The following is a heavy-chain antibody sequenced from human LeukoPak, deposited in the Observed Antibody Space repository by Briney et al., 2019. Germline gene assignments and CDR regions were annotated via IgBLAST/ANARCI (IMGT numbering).Heavy chain of an antibody. J-gene: IGHJ5*02. CDR2: INHSGST. V-gene: IGHV4-34*01. CDR3: ARHLAAAGTRWFDP. D-gene: IGHD6-13*01. Sequence: RASETLSLTCAVYGGSFSGYYWSWIRQPPGKGLEWIGEINHSGSTNYNPSLKSRVTISVDTSKNQFSLKLSSVTAADTAVYYCARHLAAAGTRWFDPWGQGTLVTVSS. CDR1: GGSFSGYY.